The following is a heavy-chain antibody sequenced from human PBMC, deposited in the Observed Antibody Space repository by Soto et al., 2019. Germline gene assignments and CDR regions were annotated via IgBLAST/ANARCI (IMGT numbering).Heavy chain of an antibody. J-gene: IGHJ5*02. D-gene: IGHD2-15*01. CDR3: ARRGRLRERSFDP. CDR2: VYPTPIH. V-gene: IGHV4-38-2*01. Sequence: SETLSLTCHVSGYSINSDYYWAWIRQPPGKVLDWIGSVYPTPIHLYNPSLKSPVSISVDMSKNQFSLHLTSVAVADTAVYYCARRGRLRERSFDPWGQGTRVTGSS. CDR1: GYSINSDYY.